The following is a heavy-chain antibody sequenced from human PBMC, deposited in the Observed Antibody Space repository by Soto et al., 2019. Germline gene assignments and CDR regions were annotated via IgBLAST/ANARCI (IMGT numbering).Heavy chain of an antibody. CDR2: IIPIRGIA. CDR1: GGTFSNYV. D-gene: IGHD6-13*01. CDR3: AGAPCIAAADTCDY. J-gene: IGHJ4*02. Sequence: GASVKVSCKASGGTFSNYVISWVRQAPGQGLEWMGRIIPIRGIANYARKFHGSVTIPADQPTSTAYMELSSLRAEDTAVYYCAGAPCIAAADTCDYWGQGTLVTVSS. V-gene: IGHV1-69*04.